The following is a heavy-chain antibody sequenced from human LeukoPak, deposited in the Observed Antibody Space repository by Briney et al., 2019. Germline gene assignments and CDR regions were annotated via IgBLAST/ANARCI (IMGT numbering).Heavy chain of an antibody. D-gene: IGHD3-3*01. CDR1: GDSISSYY. Sequence: SETLSLTCTVSGDSISSYYWSWIRQPPGKGLEWIGEINHSGSTNYNPSLKSRVTISVDTSKNQFSLKLSSVTAADTAVYYCARGGFDFWSGYRNWFDPWGQGTLVTVSS. V-gene: IGHV4-34*01. CDR2: INHSGST. CDR3: ARGGFDFWSGYRNWFDP. J-gene: IGHJ5*02.